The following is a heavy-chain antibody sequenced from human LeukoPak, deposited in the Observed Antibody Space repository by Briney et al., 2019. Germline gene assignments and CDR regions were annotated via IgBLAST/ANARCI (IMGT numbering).Heavy chain of an antibody. CDR3: ARDQFYAFDI. CDR1: GFTVSSNY. V-gene: IGHV3-66*01. Sequence: GGSLRLSCAASGFTVSSNYMSWVRQAPGKGLEWVSLFYRGGSTYYADSVTGRFTISRDYSKNALCLQMNSLRAEDTAVYYCARDQFYAFDIWGQGTMVTVSS. CDR2: FYRGGST. J-gene: IGHJ3*02.